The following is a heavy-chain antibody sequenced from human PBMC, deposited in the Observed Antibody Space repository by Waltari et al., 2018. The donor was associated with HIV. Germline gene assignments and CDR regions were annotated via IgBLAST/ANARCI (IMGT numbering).Heavy chain of an antibody. CDR2: IDGSGTKS. V-gene: IGHV3-23*01. D-gene: IGHD3-22*01. CDR3: AKAFYEDTAYYYDF. J-gene: IGHJ4*02. Sequence: EVQLMAPGGGLVQPGGSRRLSCAASAFAFSSSANTWVRQSPERVLEWVAAIDGSGTKSFYADSVKGRFTLSRDNSKNTVFLQMNSLRAADTAIYYCAKAFYEDTAYYYDFWGRGTRVTVSS. CDR1: AFAFSSSA.